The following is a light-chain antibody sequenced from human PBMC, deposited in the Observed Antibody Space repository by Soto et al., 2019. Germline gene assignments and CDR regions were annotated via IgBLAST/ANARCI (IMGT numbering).Light chain of an antibody. V-gene: IGKV1-39*01. Sequence: DIQMTQSPSSLSASVGDRVTITCRASQSISSYLNWYQQKPGKAPKLLIYAASSLQSGVPSRFSGSGSGTDFTLTISSLQPEDFATYYCQQSNSALWTFGQGTKVDSK. J-gene: IGKJ1*01. CDR3: QQSNSALWT. CDR1: QSISSY. CDR2: AAS.